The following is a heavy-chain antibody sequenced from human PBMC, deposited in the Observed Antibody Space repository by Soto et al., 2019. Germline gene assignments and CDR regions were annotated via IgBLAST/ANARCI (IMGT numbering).Heavy chain of an antibody. CDR2: ISGGGGTT. CDR3: APYYYNSVNYLVGYYLDV. J-gene: IGHJ6*03. D-gene: IGHD3-10*01. V-gene: IGHV3-23*01. Sequence: GGSLRLSCVASGFTFDTHPMTWVRQAPGRGLEWVSGISGGGGTTYNADSVKGRFTITRDNSKNTLYLQMNSLRAEDTAVYYCAPYYYNSVNYLVGYYLDVWGKGTTVTVSS. CDR1: GFTFDTHP.